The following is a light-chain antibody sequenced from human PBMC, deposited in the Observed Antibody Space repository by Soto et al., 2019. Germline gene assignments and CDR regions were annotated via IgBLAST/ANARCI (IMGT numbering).Light chain of an antibody. CDR1: QSVGSS. CDR3: QQYNNWPPGT. V-gene: IGKV3-15*01. CDR2: GAS. J-gene: IGKJ1*01. Sequence: DMVMTQSPATLSVSPGERATLSCRASQSVGSSLAWYQQKPGQAPRLLIYGASTRATGIPARFSGSGSGTEFTLTISSLQSEDFAVYYCQQYNNWPPGTFGQGTKVEIK.